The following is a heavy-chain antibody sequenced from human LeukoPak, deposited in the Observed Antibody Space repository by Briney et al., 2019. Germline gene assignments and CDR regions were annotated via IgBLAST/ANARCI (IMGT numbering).Heavy chain of an antibody. J-gene: IGHJ4*02. V-gene: IGHV4-34*01. CDR3: AREAPDYYDSSGSLDY. CDR1: GGSFSGYY. Sequence: SETLSLTCAACGGSFSGYYWSWIRQPPGKGLEWIGEINHSGSTNYNPSLKSRVTISVDTSKNQSSLKLSSVTAADTAVYYCAREAPDYYDSSGSLDYWGQGTLVTVSS. CDR2: INHSGST. D-gene: IGHD3-22*01.